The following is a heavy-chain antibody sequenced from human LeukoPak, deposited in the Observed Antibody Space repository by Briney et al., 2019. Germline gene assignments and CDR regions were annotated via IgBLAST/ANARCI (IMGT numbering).Heavy chain of an antibody. D-gene: IGHD1-1*01. Sequence: GGSLRLSCAASGFTFSSYSMHWVRQAPGKGLEWVAVISYDGSNKYNADSVKGRFTISRDNSKNTLYLQMNSLRAEDTAVYYCAKDEVPHYYYYGMDVWGQGTTVTVSS. CDR3: AKDEVPHYYYYGMDV. CDR2: ISYDGSNK. CDR1: GFTFSSYS. J-gene: IGHJ6*02. V-gene: IGHV3-30-3*01.